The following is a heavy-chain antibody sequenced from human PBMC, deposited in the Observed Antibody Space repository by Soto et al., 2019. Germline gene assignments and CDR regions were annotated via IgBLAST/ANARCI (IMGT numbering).Heavy chain of an antibody. CDR1: GYTFTRYD. CDR3: ARGVGILTGYPY. J-gene: IGHJ4*02. Sequence: GASVKVSCKASGYTFTRYDINWVRQATGQGLEWMGWMNPNSGNTGYAQKFQGRVTMTRNTSISTAYMELSSLRSEDTAVYYCARGVGILTGYPYWGQGTLVTVSS. V-gene: IGHV1-8*01. D-gene: IGHD3-9*01. CDR2: MNPNSGNT.